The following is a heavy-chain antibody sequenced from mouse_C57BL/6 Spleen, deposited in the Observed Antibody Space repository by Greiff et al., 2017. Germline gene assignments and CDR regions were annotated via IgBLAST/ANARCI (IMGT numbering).Heavy chain of an antibody. D-gene: IGHD4-1*01. CDR2: IYPGDGDT. CDR1: GYAFSSSW. Sequence: VQRVESGPELVKPGASVKISCKASGYAFSSSWMNWVKQRPGKGLEWIGRIYPGDGDTNYNGKFKGKATLTADKSSSTAYMQLSSLTSEDSAVYFCARAPGDWYFDVWGTGTTVTVSS. CDR3: ARAPGDWYFDV. V-gene: IGHV1-82*01. J-gene: IGHJ1*03.